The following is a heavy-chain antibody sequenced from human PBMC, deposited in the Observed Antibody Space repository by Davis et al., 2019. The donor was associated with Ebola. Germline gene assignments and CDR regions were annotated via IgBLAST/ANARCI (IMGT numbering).Heavy chain of an antibody. V-gene: IGHV3-53*01. CDR3: ARKTGLDY. Sequence: GGSLRLSCAASGFIVSDKYMSWVRQAPGKGLEWVSVIYRDERTYYADSVKGRFTVSRDNSENMLYLQMSTLRAEDTAVYYCARKTGLDYWGQGTLVTVSS. CDR1: GFIVSDKY. CDR2: IYRDERT. D-gene: IGHD3-9*01. J-gene: IGHJ4*02.